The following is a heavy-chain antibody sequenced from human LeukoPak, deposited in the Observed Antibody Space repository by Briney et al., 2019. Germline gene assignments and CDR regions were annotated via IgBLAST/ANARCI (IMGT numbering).Heavy chain of an antibody. CDR2: INPSGGST. V-gene: IGHV1-46*01. D-gene: IGHD3-10*01. J-gene: IGHJ5*02. CDR1: GYTLTSYY. CDR3: ARSRGQNWFDP. Sequence: GASVKVSCKASGYTLTSYYMHWVRQAPGQGLEWMGIINPSGGSTSYAQKFQGRVTMTRDTSTSTVYMELSSLRSEDTAVYYCARSRGQNWFDPWGQGTLVTVSS.